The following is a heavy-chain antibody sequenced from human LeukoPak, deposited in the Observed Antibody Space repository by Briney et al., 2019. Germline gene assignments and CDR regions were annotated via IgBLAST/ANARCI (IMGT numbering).Heavy chain of an antibody. Sequence: GGSLRLSCAASGFTFSSYWMSWVRQAPGKGLEWVANIKQDGSEKYYVDSVKGRFTISRDNAKNTLYLQMNSLRAEDTAVYYCAKDPLGTLSENWFDPWGQGTLVTVSS. CDR1: GFTFSSYW. CDR3: AKDPLGTLSENWFDP. D-gene: IGHD7-27*01. V-gene: IGHV3-7*03. CDR2: IKQDGSEK. J-gene: IGHJ5*02.